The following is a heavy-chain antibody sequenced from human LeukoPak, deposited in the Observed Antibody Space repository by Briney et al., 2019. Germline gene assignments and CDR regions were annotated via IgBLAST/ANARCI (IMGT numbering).Heavy chain of an antibody. CDR3: ARDLRDGYTRNYYNYYDMDV. D-gene: IGHD5-24*01. Sequence: ASVKVSCKASGYTFTSYAMHWVRQAPGQRLEWMGWINAGTGNTKYSQKFQGRVTITRETSASTAYMELSSLRSEDTAVYCCARDLRDGYTRNYYNYYDMDVWGQGTTVTVSS. V-gene: IGHV1-3*01. CDR2: INAGTGNT. CDR1: GYTFTSYA. J-gene: IGHJ6*02.